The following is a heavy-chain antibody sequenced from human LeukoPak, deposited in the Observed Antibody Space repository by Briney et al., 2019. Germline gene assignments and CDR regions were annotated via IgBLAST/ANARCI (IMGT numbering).Heavy chain of an antibody. J-gene: IGHJ4*02. D-gene: IGHD3-10*01. CDR1: GFTFSNYA. V-gene: IGHV3-30*04. Sequence: GGSLRLSCAASGFTFSNYAMHWVRQAPGKGLEWVAVISYDGNNKYYADSVKGRFTISRDNSKNTLYLQMNSLRAEDTAVYYCAKDRSMTFGELFRPRNDGFDYWGQGTLVTVSS. CDR3: AKDRSMTFGELFRPRNDGFDY. CDR2: ISYDGNNK.